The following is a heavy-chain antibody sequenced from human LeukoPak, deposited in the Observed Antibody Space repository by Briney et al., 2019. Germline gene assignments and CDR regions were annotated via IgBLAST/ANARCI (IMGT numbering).Heavy chain of an antibody. CDR1: GFTFSSYS. CDR3: AKDRTMIVPHWFDP. CDR2: ISSSSSYI. Sequence: GGSLRLSCAASGFTFSSYSMNWVRQAPGKGLEWVSSISSSSSYIYYADSVKGRFTISRDNSKNTLYLQMNSLRAEDTAVYYCAKDRTMIVPHWFDPWGQGTLVTVSS. J-gene: IGHJ5*02. D-gene: IGHD3-22*01. V-gene: IGHV3-21*04.